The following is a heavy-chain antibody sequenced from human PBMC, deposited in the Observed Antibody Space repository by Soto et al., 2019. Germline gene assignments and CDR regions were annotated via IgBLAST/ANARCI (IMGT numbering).Heavy chain of an antibody. CDR2: ISGSGTAI. J-gene: IGHJ4*01. CDR3: ARDYSNKGFDY. D-gene: IGHD4-4*01. V-gene: IGHV3-11*01. CDR1: GFTFSEYY. Sequence: GGSLRLSCAASGFTFSEYYMSWIRQAPGKGLEWVSYISGSGTAIYTADSVKGRFTVSKDDAKNSLYLQMNSLTAEDTAVYYCARDYSNKGFDYWGHGTLVTVSS.